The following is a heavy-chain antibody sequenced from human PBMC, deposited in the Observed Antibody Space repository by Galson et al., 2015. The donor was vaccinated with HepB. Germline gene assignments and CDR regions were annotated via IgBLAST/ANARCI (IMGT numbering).Heavy chain of an antibody. CDR3: AKDMGVGSYGSGSFDY. CDR2: ISWNSGSI. V-gene: IGHV3-9*01. Sequence: SLRLSCAASGFTFDDYAMHWVRQAPGKGLEWVSGISWNSGSIGYADSVKGRFTISRDNAKNSLYLQINSLRAEDTALYYCAKDMGVGSYGSGSFDYWGQGTLVTVSS. J-gene: IGHJ4*02. CDR1: GFTFDDYA. D-gene: IGHD3-10*01.